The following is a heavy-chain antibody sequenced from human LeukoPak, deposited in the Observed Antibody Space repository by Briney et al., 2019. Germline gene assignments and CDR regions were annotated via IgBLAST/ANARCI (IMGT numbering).Heavy chain of an antibody. CDR2: IIPIFGTA. CDR1: GGTFSSYA. V-gene: IGHV1-69*01. CDR3: ARAGPAYSSSWYARL. J-gene: IGHJ4*02. D-gene: IGHD6-13*01. Sequence: GSSVKVSCTASGGTFSSYAISWVRQAPGQGLEWMGGIIPIFGTANYAQKFQGRVTITADESTSTAYMELSSLRSEDTAVYYCARAGPAYSSSWYARLWGQGTLVTVSS.